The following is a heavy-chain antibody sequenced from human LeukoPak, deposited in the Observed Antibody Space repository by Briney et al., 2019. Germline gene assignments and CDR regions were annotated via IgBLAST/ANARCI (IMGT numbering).Heavy chain of an antibody. CDR1: GYTFTGYY. CDR3: AVLERGISPRGDFGY. J-gene: IGHJ4*02. V-gene: IGHV1-2*02. Sequence: ASVKVSCKASGYTFTGYYLHWVRQAPEQGLEWMGWINPDSGGTDSAQRFQGRVTLTRDTSITTAYMELSRLISDDTAVYYCAVLERGISPRGDFGYWGQGTLVTVSS. CDR2: INPDSGGT. D-gene: IGHD3-3*02.